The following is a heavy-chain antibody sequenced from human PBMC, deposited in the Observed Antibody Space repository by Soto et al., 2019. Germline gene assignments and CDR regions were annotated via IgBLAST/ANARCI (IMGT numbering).Heavy chain of an antibody. CDR3: ARTTTFYYYMDV. D-gene: IGHD3-9*01. Sequence: EEQLLESGGGLVQPGGSLRLSCAASGFIYKYYAMSWVRQAQGKGLEWVSVISEGGGVTLYADSVEGRFIISRDDSRNTLDLQLNSLRVEDTAVYYCARTTTFYYYMDVWGKGTTVTVSS. V-gene: IGHV3-23*01. CDR1: GFIYKYYA. CDR2: ISEGGGVT. J-gene: IGHJ6*03.